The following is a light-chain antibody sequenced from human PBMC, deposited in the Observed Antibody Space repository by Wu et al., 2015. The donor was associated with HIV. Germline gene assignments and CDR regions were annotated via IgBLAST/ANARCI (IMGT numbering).Light chain of an antibody. CDR2: GVS. V-gene: IGKV3-20*01. Sequence: IVLTQFPETLSLSPGERATLSYRASQSLSNNHLAWYQQKPGQAPRLLVYGVSNRATGTPDRFSGGGSGTDFSLSISKLEPEDFAVYYCHQYGTSPRLFGQGTKVE. CDR1: QSLSNNH. J-gene: IGKJ1*01. CDR3: HQYGTSPRL.